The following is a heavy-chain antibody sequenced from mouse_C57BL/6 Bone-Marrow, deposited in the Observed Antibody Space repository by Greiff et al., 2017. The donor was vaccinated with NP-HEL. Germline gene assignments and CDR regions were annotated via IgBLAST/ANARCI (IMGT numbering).Heavy chain of an antibody. V-gene: IGHV5-9-1*02. CDR3: TRDPPVLGAMDY. Sequence: EVKVVESGEGLVKPGGSLKLSCAASGFTFSSYAMSWVRQTPEKRLEWVAYISSGGDYIYYADTVKGRFTISRDNARNTLYLQMSSLKSEDTAMYYCTRDPPVLGAMDYWGQGTSVTVSS. CDR2: ISSGGDYI. J-gene: IGHJ4*01. CDR1: GFTFSSYA.